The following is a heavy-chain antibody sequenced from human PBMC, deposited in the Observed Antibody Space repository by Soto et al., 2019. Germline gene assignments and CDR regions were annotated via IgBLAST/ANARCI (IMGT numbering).Heavy chain of an antibody. J-gene: IGHJ4*02. CDR2: IYYSGST. CDR1: GGSISSYY. Sequence: QVQLQESGPGLVKPSETLSLTCTVSGGSISSYYWSWIRQPPGKGLEWIGYIYYSGSTNYNPSLKSRVTISVDTSKNQFSLKLSSVTAADTAVYYCARTYSSGYSYGRFDYWGQGTLVTISS. CDR3: ARTYSSGYSYGRFDY. V-gene: IGHV4-59*01. D-gene: IGHD5-18*01.